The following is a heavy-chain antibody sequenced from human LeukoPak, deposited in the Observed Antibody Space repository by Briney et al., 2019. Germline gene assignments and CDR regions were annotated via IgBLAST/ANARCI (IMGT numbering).Heavy chain of an antibody. V-gene: IGHV4-59*08. CDR1: GGSISSYY. D-gene: IGHD3-22*01. J-gene: IGHJ6*02. Sequence: SETLSLTCTVSGGSISSYYWSWIRQPPGKGLEWIGYIYYSGSTNYNPSLKSRVTISVDTSKNQFSLKLSSVTAADTAVYYCARLLTDDSSGYYVYYYGMDVWGQGTTVTVA. CDR2: IYYSGST. CDR3: ARLLTDDSSGYYVYYYGMDV.